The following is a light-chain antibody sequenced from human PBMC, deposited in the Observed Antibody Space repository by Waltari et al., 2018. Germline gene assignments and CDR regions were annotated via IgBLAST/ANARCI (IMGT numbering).Light chain of an antibody. Sequence: SSEMTQEPAVSVALGQTVRITCQGGGLRTFYANRYQQKPGQAPLLVIYDENNRPSGNRDRFSGSRSGNTASLTISGAQAEDEADYYCNTRDISGDHLVFGSGTKVTVL. CDR3: NTRDISGDHLV. CDR1: GLRTFY. V-gene: IGLV3-19*01. J-gene: IGLJ1*01. CDR2: DEN.